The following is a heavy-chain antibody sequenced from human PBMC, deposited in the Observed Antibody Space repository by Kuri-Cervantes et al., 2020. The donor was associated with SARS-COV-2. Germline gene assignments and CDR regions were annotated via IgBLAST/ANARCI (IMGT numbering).Heavy chain of an antibody. J-gene: IGHJ5*02. CDR3: ARAERSSWYTLMFDP. CDR2: TYYRSKWYN. Sequence: SETLSLTCAISRDSVSSNSAAWNWIRQSPSRGLEWLGRTYYRSKWYNDYAVSVKSRITINPDTSKNQFSLQLSSVTPEDTAVYYCARAERSSWYTLMFDPWGQGTLVTVSS. V-gene: IGHV6-1*01. CDR1: RDSVSSNSAA. D-gene: IGHD6-13*01.